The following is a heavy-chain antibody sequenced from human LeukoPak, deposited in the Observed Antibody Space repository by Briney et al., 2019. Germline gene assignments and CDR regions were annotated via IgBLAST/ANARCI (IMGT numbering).Heavy chain of an antibody. V-gene: IGHV4-31*03. CDR2: IYYSGST. D-gene: IGHD3-9*01. CDR1: GGSISSGGYY. J-gene: IGHJ5*02. CDR3: ARGDGGYDILTGYYLGWFDP. Sequence: SQTLSLTCTVSGGSISSGGYYWSWIRQHPGKGLEWIGYIYYSGSTYYNPSLKSRVTISVDTSKNQFSPKLSSVTAADTAVYYCARGDGGYDILTGYYLGWFDPWGQGTLVTVSS.